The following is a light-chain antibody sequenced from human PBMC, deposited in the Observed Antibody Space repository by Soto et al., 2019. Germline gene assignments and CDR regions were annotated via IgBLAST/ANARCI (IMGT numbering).Light chain of an antibody. J-gene: IGLJ3*02. CDR3: ETCNSNTWV. CDR2: LEGSGRY. Sequence: QSVLTQSSSASASLGSSVKLTCTVSSGHSTYIIAWHQQQPGKAPRHLMNLEGSGRYNRGSGVPARFSGSSSGADRYLTISNLEFEDEAYYYCETCNSNTWVFGGGTKVTVL. CDR1: SGHSTYI. V-gene: IGLV4-60*02.